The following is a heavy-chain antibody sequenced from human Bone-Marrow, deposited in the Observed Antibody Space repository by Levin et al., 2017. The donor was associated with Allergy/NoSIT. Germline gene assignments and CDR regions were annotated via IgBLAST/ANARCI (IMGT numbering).Heavy chain of an antibody. CDR1: GGTFTTNA. D-gene: IGHD3-10*01. CDR2: IIPIFGAP. V-gene: IGHV1-69*01. J-gene: IGHJ6*03. Sequence: VSCKASGGTFTTNAFTWVRQAPGQGLEWMGGIIPIFGAPDYAQKFQGRVSLIADESTTTVYMELSSLRSEDTAVYYCARARWFRESHQVHFYHYMDVRGKGTTVTVSS. CDR3: ARARWFRESHQVHFYHYMDV.